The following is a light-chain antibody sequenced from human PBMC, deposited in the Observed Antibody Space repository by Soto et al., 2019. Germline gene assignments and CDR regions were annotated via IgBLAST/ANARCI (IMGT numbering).Light chain of an antibody. CDR1: SSDVGGYNF. V-gene: IGLV2-14*01. CDR2: EVS. CDR3: SSYTRSNTLV. Sequence: QSALTQPASVSGSPGQSITISCTGTSSDVGGYNFVSWYQQHPGKAPKLMIYEVSNRPSGVSNRFSGSKSGNTASLTISGLQVEDEADYYCSSYTRSNTLVFGGGTKVTVL. J-gene: IGLJ2*01.